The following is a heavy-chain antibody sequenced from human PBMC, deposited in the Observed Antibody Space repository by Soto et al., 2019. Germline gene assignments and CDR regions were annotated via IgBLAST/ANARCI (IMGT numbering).Heavy chain of an antibody. CDR2: MNSNSGDT. D-gene: IGHD5-12*01. V-gene: IGHV1-2*02. CDR1: GYRFSDYY. J-gene: IGHJ6*03. Sequence: QVQLVQSGAEVKKPGASVTVSCKASGYRFSDYYLHWVRQAPGQGPEWMGWMNSNSGDTKYAQKSKGRVTITRDTSVRTAFMELNWLKSDDTAVYYCARESGGATATLDYYYFYMDVWGIGTTVTVSS. CDR3: ARESGGATATLDYYYFYMDV.